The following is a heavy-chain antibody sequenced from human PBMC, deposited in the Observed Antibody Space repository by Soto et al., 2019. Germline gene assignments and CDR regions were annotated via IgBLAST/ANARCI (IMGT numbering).Heavy chain of an antibody. Sequence: SETLSLTCAVYGGSFSGYYWSWVRQPPGKGLEWIGEIYHSGSTNYNPSLRSRVTISVDKSKNQFSLKLSSVTAADTAVYYCARLPIAVAPIDYWGQGTLVTVSS. D-gene: IGHD6-19*01. V-gene: IGHV4-34*01. CDR2: IYHSGST. CDR1: GGSFSGYY. CDR3: ARLPIAVAPIDY. J-gene: IGHJ4*02.